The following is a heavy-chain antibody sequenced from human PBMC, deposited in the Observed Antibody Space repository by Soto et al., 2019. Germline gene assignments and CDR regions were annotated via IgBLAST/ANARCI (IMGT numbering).Heavy chain of an antibody. D-gene: IGHD4-17*01. V-gene: IGHV3-9*01. CDR2: ISWNSGSI. Sequence: EVQLVESGGGLVQPGRSLRLSCAASGFTFDDYAMHWVRQAPGKGLAWVSGISWNSGSIGYADSVKGRFTISRDNAKNSLYLQMNSLRAEDTALYYCAKARYGDYADAFDIWCQGTMVTVSS. J-gene: IGHJ3*02. CDR3: AKARYGDYADAFDI. CDR1: GFTFDDYA.